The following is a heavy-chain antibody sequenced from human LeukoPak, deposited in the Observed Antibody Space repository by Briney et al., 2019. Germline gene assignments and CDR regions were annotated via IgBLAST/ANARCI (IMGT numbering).Heavy chain of an antibody. CDR1: GFTFSSYG. CDR3: ARDEVTPDY. Sequence: GGTLRLSCAASGFTFSSYGMSWVRQAPGKGLEWVSAISGGGGSTYYADSVKGRFTISRDNSKNTLYLQMNSLRAEDTAVYYCARDEVTPDYWGQGTLVTVSS. V-gene: IGHV3-23*01. D-gene: IGHD4-23*01. CDR2: ISGGGGST. J-gene: IGHJ4*02.